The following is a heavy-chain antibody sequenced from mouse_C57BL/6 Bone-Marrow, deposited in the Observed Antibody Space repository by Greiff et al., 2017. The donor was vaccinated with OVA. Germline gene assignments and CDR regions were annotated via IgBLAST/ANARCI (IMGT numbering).Heavy chain of an antibody. CDR3: ARRDTVVARGYYAMDY. CDR2: IYPGSGST. V-gene: IGHV1-55*01. J-gene: IGHJ4*01. Sequence: QVQLKQPGAELVKPGASVKMSCKASGYTFTSYWITWVKQRPGQGLEWIGDIYPGSGSTNYNEKFKSKATLTVDTSSSTAYMQLSSLTSEDSAVYYCARRDTVVARGYYAMDYWGQGTSVTVSS. CDR1: GYTFTSYW. D-gene: IGHD1-1*01.